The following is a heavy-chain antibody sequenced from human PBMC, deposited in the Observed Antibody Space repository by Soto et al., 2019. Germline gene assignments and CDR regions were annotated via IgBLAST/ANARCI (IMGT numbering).Heavy chain of an antibody. Sequence: QITLKESGPPLVKPTQTLTLTCTFSGFSLSTTDVGVGWIRQPPGKALEWLALIYWDDDKRYSPSLKSRLTTSKDTSNTQMVLTKPNMGPVDTATYYCAHRVLLRGGFDLWGRGTLVTVSS. CDR1: GFSLSTTDVG. CDR3: AHRVLLRGGFDL. J-gene: IGHJ2*01. V-gene: IGHV2-5*02. CDR2: IYWDDDK. D-gene: IGHD3-10*01.